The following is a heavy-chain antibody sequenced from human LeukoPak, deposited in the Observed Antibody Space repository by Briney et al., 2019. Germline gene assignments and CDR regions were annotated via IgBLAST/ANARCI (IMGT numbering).Heavy chain of an antibody. CDR1: GHTLTDLS. CDR3: ATGGIYSLLDY. J-gene: IGHJ4*02. CDR2: LDPEDGET. V-gene: IGHV1-24*01. D-gene: IGHD1-26*01. Sequence: ASVKVSCKVSGHTLTDLSTHWVRQTPGGGLEWMGGLDPEDGETICAQKFQGRVTMTEDTSTDTAYMELSSLRSEDTAVYYCATGGIYSLLDYWGQGTLVTVSS.